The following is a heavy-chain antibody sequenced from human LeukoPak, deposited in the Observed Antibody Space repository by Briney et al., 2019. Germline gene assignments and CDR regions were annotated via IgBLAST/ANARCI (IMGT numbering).Heavy chain of an antibody. V-gene: IGHV1-46*01. CDR2: INPSGGST. D-gene: IGHD5-12*01. CDR3: AQDYSGYATRLDY. J-gene: IGHJ4*02. Sequence: ASVKVSCKASGYTFTSYYMHWVRQAPGQGLGWMGIINPSGGSTSYAQKFQGRVTMTRDTSTSTVYMELSSLRSEDTAVYYCAQDYSGYATRLDYWGQGTLVTVSS. CDR1: GYTFTSYY.